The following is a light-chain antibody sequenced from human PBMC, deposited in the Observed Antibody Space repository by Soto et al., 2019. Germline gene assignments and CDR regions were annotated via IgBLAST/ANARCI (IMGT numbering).Light chain of an antibody. CDR2: GTS. Sequence: ETVMPQSPATRSVSPGETPTLSCRASQSVSTNLAWYQQKPGQAPSLLIYGTSTRATGIPARFSGSGSGTEFTRTISSLQSEDFSVYYCQQYNNWPLTFGGGTKVDIK. CDR3: QQYNNWPLT. J-gene: IGKJ4*01. CDR1: QSVSTN. V-gene: IGKV3-15*01.